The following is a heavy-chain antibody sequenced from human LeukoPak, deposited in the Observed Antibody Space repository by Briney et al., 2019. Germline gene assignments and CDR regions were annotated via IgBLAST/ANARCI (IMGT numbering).Heavy chain of an antibody. CDR1: RFTFTTYS. V-gene: IGHV3-21*01. J-gene: IGHJ4*02. CDR3: ARSIGSDWSPFDY. Sequence: GGSLRLSCAASRFTFTTYSMNWVRQAPGKGLEWVSSISSSGSHVYYADSVKGRFSVSRDNGKNSLYPQMNSLRVEDTAVYYCARSIGSDWSPFDYWGQGTLVSVSS. CDR2: ISSSGSHV. D-gene: IGHD3-9*01.